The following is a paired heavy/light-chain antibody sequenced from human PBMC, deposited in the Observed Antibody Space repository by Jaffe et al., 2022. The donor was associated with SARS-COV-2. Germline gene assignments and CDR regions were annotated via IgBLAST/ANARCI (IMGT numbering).Heavy chain of an antibody. Sequence: EVQLVESGGGLVQPGGSLRLSCAASGFTFSAYWMHWVRQVPGRGLQWVSRITTDGIKTDADSVRGRFTISRDDAKSTLDLHMSSLRAEDTAVYYCVRNGGLGAFDIWGHGTMVMVSS. J-gene: IGHJ3*02. V-gene: IGHV3-74*03. D-gene: IGHD3-16*01. CDR2: ITTDGIK. CDR1: GFTFSAYW. CDR3: VRNGGLGAFDI.
Light chain of an antibody. CDR3: MQATRSPYT. Sequence: DIVMTQTPLSLPVTLGQPASISCRSSQSLVHSDGNTYVNWLQQRPGQPPRLLIYKLSNRFSGVPDRFSGSGAGTDFTLKISRVEAEDVGVYYCMQATRSPYTFGQGTKLEIK. J-gene: IGKJ2*01. CDR2: KLS. CDR1: QSLVHSDGNTY. V-gene: IGKV2-24*01.